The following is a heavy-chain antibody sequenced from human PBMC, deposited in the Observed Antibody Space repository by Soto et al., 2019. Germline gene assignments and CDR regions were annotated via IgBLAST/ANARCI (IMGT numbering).Heavy chain of an antibody. J-gene: IGHJ4*01. Sequence: GGSLRLSCAASGFTFSSYGMHWVRQAPGKGLEWVSALYSGGSTYYADFVKGRFIISRDNSKNTLYLQMNSLRAEDTAVYYCARMLSGNYYANWGQGTLVTVSS. CDR3: ARMLSGNYYAN. D-gene: IGHD3-10*01. V-gene: IGHV3-53*01. CDR2: LYSGGST. CDR1: GFTFSSYG.